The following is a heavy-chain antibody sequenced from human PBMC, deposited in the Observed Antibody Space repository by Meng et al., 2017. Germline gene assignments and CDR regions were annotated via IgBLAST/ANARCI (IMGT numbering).Heavy chain of an antibody. D-gene: IGHD2-21*01. Sequence: SLKISCVASGFMSEIHAMHWVRQAPGKGLEWVSGIFLSSDTVDYAGSVKGRFTTSRDRAKNSLFLQMNSLRPDGTALYYCTRDIYAGGADVWGQGTMVTVSS. J-gene: IGHJ3*01. V-gene: IGHV3-9*02. CDR1: GFMSEIHA. CDR3: TRDIYAGGADV. CDR2: IFLSSDTV.